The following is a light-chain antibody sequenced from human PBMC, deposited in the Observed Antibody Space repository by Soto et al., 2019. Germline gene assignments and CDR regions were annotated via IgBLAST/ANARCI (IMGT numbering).Light chain of an antibody. J-gene: IGLJ3*02. V-gene: IGLV2-14*01. Sequence: QSVLTQPASVSGSPGQSITISCTGTSSDVGGYNYVSWYQQHPGKAPKLMIYEVSNRPSGVSNRFSGSKSGNTASLTISGLQAEDEAAYYCRSYTSSSTWVFGGGTTVTAL. CDR2: EVS. CDR1: SSDVGGYNY. CDR3: RSYTSSSTWV.